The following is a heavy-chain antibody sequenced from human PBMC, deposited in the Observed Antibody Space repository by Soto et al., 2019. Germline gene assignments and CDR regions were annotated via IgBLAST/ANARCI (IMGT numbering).Heavy chain of an antibody. CDR3: ARSSRYQYDSSEGNFDY. CDR2: ISGSGGST. Sequence: EVQLLESGGGLVQPGGSLRLSCAASGFTFSSYAMRWVRQAPVKGLEWVSAISGSGGSTYYADSVKGRFTISRDNSKNTLYLQMNSLRAEDTAVYYCARSSRYQYDSSEGNFDYWGQGTLVTVSS. V-gene: IGHV3-23*01. CDR1: GFTFSSYA. J-gene: IGHJ4*02. D-gene: IGHD3-22*01.